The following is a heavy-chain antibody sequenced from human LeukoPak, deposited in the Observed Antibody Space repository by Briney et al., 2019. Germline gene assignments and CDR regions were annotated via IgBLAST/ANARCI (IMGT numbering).Heavy chain of an antibody. D-gene: IGHD6-19*01. CDR3: AKDQTAVAPYCFDY. J-gene: IGHJ4*02. CDR2: ISGSGISA. Sequence: GGSLRLSCAASGFTFSSYAMSWVRQAPGKGLEWVSGISGSGISAYYADSVKGRFTISRDNSKNTLYLQMNSLRAEDTAGYYCAKDQTAVAPYCFDYWGQGTLVTVSS. V-gene: IGHV3-23*01. CDR1: GFTFSSYA.